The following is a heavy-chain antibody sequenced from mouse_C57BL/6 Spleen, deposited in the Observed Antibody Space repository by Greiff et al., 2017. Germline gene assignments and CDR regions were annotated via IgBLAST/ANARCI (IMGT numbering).Heavy chain of an antibody. CDR3: ARLTGTVWYFDV. Sequence: EVKLVESGGGLVKPGGSLKLSCAASGYTFTSYTMSWFLQTPAERLLWVATISGAGGNTYYPDSVKGRFTITRDNAKNTLYLQMSSLRSEDTAMYYCARLTGTVWYFDVWGTGTTVTVSS. CDR2: ISGAGGNT. CDR1: GYTFTSYT. D-gene: IGHD4-1*01. V-gene: IGHV5-9*04. J-gene: IGHJ1*03.